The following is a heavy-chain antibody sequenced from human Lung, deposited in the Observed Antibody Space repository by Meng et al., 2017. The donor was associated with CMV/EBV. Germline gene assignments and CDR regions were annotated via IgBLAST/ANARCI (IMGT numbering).Heavy chain of an antibody. J-gene: IGHJ4*02. CDR1: GYTFTSYD. V-gene: IGHV1-8*01. CDR3: ATVGWIRTIDY. CDR2: MNPNSGNT. Sequence: AXVXVSCKASGYTFTSYDINWVRQATGQGLEWMGWMNPNSGNTGYAQKFQGRVTMTRNTSISTAYMELSSLRSEDTAVYYCATVGWIRTIDYWGQGTLVTVSS. D-gene: IGHD5-12*01.